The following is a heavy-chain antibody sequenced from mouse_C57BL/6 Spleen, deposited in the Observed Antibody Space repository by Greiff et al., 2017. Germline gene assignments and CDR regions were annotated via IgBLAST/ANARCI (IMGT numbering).Heavy chain of an antibody. V-gene: IGHV1-80*01. CDR2: IDPGDGDT. J-gene: IGHJ2*01. Sequence: VMLQQSGAELVKPGASVKISCKASGYAFSSYWMNWVKQRPGKGLEWIGQIDPGDGDTNYNGKFKGKATLTADKSSSTAYMQLSSLPSEDSAVYFCARSGYYGSSYYFDYWGQGTTLTVSS. D-gene: IGHD1-1*01. CDR1: GYAFSSYW. CDR3: ARSGYYGSSYYFDY.